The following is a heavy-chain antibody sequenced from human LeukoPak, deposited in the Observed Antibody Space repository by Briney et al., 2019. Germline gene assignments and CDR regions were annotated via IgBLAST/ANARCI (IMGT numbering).Heavy chain of an antibody. J-gene: IGHJ5*02. Sequence: SETLSLTCTVSGGSINNYYWSWIRQSPEKGLEWIGYIQDSGSTNYNPSLKSRVTISVDTSKNQFSLKLSSVTAADTAVYYCARGRVSSDYGSVWFDPWGQGSLVTVSS. CDR3: ARGRVSSDYGSVWFDP. CDR1: GGSINNYY. V-gene: IGHV4-59*08. CDR2: IQDSGST. D-gene: IGHD3-10*01.